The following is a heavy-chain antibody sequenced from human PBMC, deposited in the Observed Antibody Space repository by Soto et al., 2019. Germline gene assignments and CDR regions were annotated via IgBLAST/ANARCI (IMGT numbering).Heavy chain of an antibody. CDR1: GGILHTDT. V-gene: IGHV1-69*08. D-gene: IGHD2-21*02. CDR3: AREFYGACCDY. CDR2: LIPPLDVA. Sequence: QVQLVQSGPEVKKPGSSVKLSCKTSGGILHTDTISWVLLAPGQGLEWMGRLIPPLDVANCPQKFRDRVTITADKATGTAYLELSSLRSDDTTMYCCAREFYGACCDYWGQGTLVTVSA. J-gene: IGHJ4*02.